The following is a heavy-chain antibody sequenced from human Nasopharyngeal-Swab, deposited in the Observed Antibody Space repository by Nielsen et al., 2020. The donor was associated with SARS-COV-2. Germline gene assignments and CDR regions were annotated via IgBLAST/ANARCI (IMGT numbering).Heavy chain of an antibody. V-gene: IGHV3-11*01. D-gene: IGHD3-10*01. CDR3: AKAGDYGSGSHYYYYYGMDV. Sequence: GESLKISCAASRFTFSDYYMSWIRQAPGKGLEWVSYISSSGSAIYYADSVKGRFTISRDNAKNTLYLQMNSLRAEDTAVYYCAKAGDYGSGSHYYYYYGMDVWGQGTTVTVSS. CDR1: RFTFSDYY. J-gene: IGHJ6*02. CDR2: ISSSGSAI.